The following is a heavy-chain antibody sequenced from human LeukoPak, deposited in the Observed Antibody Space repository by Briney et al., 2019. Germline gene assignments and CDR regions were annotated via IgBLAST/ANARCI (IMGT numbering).Heavy chain of an antibody. V-gene: IGHV3-74*01. Sequence: GGSLRLSCAASGFTFRGDWVHWVRHAPGKGVVWVSHISSAGYTTRYADSVKSRFTISRDNAKNTLYLQMNSLRAEDTAAYYCARKQGALDSWGQGPLVTVSS. J-gene: IGHJ4*02. CDR3: ARKQGALDS. CDR2: ISSAGYTT. CDR1: GFTFRGDW.